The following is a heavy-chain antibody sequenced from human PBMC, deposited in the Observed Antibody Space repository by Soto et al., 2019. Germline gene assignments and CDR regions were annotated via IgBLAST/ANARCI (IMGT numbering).Heavy chain of an antibody. D-gene: IGHD1-26*01. Sequence: SETLSLTCTVSGGSISNYYWTWIRQPPGTGLEWIGYIDYSGSTNRNPSVKSRVTISLDTSKNQFSLKMTSVTAADTAVYYCARGGRYYYSGMDVWGQGTTVTVSS. J-gene: IGHJ6*02. CDR3: ARGGRYYYSGMDV. V-gene: IGHV4-59*01. CDR1: GGSISNYY. CDR2: IDYSGST.